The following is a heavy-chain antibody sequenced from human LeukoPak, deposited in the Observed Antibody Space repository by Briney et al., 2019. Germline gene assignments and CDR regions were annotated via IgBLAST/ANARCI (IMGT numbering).Heavy chain of an antibody. V-gene: IGHV3-7*03. CDR1: GFTFSSYW. J-gene: IGHJ4*02. CDR3: ANLGRFRVNGDY. Sequence: GGSLRLSCAASGFTFSSYWMNWARQAPGKGLEWVASINHNGNVNYYVDSVKGRFTISRDNAKNSLYLQMSNLRAEDTAVYYCANLGRFRVNGDYWGQGTLVTVSS. CDR2: INHNGNVN. D-gene: IGHD3-3*01.